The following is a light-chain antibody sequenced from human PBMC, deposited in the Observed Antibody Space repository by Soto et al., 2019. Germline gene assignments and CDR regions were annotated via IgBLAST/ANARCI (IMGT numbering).Light chain of an antibody. CDR2: GAS. J-gene: IGKJ1*01. CDR1: QSFSSN. Sequence: EIVMTQSPATLSVSPGERATLSCRASQSFSSNLAWYQQKPGQAPRLLIYGASTRATGIPARFSGSGSGTEFTLTISSLQSEDFATYYCQQYYSYPRTFGQGTKVDIK. V-gene: IGKV3-15*01. CDR3: QQYYSYPRT.